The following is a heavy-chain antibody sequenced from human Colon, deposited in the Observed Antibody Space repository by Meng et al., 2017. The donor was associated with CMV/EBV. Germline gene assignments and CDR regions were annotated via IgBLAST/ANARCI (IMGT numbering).Heavy chain of an antibody. CDR2: IKQDGSEK. D-gene: IGHD3-10*01. CDR1: GFTFSSYW. CDR3: ARDGYYGA. J-gene: IGHJ5*02. Sequence: LSLTCAASGFTFSSYWMGWVRQAPGKGLEWVANIKQDGSEKHYVDSVRGRFTISRDNAENSLYLQMNSLRVEDTAVYYCARDGYYGAWGQGTLVTVSS. V-gene: IGHV3-7*01.